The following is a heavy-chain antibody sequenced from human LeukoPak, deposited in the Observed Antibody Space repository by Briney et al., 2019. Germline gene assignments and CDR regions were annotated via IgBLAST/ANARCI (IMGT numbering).Heavy chain of an antibody. CDR3: SKDPSFRPGYFDY. Sequence: GGSLRLSCAASGFTFSSYGMHWVRQAPGKGLEWVAFIRYDGSNKYYADSVKGRFTISRDNSKNTLYLQMNSLRAEDTAVYYCSKDPSFRPGYFDYWGQGTLVTVSS. J-gene: IGHJ4*02. V-gene: IGHV3-30*02. CDR2: IRYDGSNK. CDR1: GFTFSSYG.